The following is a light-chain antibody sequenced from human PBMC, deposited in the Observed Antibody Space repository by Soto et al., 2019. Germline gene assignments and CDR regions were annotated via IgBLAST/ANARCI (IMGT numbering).Light chain of an antibody. CDR3: MPGTHGPHT. V-gene: IGKV2-30*02. CDR2: QVS. Sequence: DVVMTQSPLSLPVTLGQPASISCRSSQSLVHNNGNTYLAWFQQRPGQSPRRLIYQVSNRDSGVPDRFSGSGSVTHFTLKISRVEAEDFGVYHCMPGTHGPHTFGQGTKLEIK. J-gene: IGKJ2*01. CDR1: QSLVHNNGNTY.